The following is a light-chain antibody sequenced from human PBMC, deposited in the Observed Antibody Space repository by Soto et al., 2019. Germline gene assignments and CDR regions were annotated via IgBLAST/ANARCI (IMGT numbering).Light chain of an antibody. CDR1: SRDVGSYNL. CDR2: EGS. J-gene: IGLJ1*01. Sequence: QSALTQPASVSGSPGQSITISCTGTSRDVGSYNLVSWYQQHPVKAPKLMIYEGSKRPSGVSNRFSGSKSGNTASLTISGLQAEDEADYYCCSYAGSSTYVFGTGTEVTVL. CDR3: CSYAGSSTYV. V-gene: IGLV2-23*01.